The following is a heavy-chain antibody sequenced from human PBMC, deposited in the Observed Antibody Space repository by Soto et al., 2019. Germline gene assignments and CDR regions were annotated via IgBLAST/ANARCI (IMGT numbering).Heavy chain of an antibody. CDR1: GYSFTSYW. J-gene: IGHJ4*02. CDR2: IYPGDSDT. CDR3: ARPTPSLGYFDY. Sequence: GESLKISCKGSGYSFTSYWIGWVRQMPGKGLGWMGIIYPGDSDTRYSPSFQGQVTISAXXXXXTXYXQXXXLKAXDTAMYYCARPTPSLGYFDYWGQGTLVTVSS. V-gene: IGHV5-51*01.